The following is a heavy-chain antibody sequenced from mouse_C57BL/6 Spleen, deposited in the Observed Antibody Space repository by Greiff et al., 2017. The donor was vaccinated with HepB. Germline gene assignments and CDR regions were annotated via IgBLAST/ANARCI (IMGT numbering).Heavy chain of an antibody. V-gene: IGHV1-18*01. CDR3: ARGILGRVYAMDY. CDR2: INPNNGGT. J-gene: IGHJ4*01. Sequence: DVQLQESGPELVKPGASVKIPCKASGYTFTDYNMDWVKQSHGKSLEWIGDINPNNGGTIYNQKFKGKATLTVDKSSSTAYMELRSLTSEDTAVYYCARGILGRVYAMDYWGQGTSVTVSS. D-gene: IGHD4-1*01. CDR1: GYTFTDYN.